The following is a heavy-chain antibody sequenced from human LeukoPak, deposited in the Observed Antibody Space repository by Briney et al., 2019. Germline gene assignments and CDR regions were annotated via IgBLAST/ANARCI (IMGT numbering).Heavy chain of an antibody. CDR1: GFTFSSYW. CDR3: ARDRVAYCGGDCYAYYFDY. Sequence: GGSLRLSCAASGFTFSSYWMSWVRQAPGKGLEWVANIKQDGSEKYYVDSVKGRFTISRDNAKSSLYLQMNSLRAEDTAVYYCARDRVAYCGGDCYAYYFDYWGQGTLVTVSS. CDR2: IKQDGSEK. J-gene: IGHJ4*02. V-gene: IGHV3-7*01. D-gene: IGHD2-21*01.